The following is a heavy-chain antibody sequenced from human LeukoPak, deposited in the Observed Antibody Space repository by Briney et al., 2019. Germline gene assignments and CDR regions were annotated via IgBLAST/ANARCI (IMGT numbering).Heavy chain of an antibody. CDR1: GFTFSSYA. V-gene: IGHV3-23*01. J-gene: IGHJ4*02. D-gene: IGHD4-17*01. Sequence: GGSLRLSCAASGFTFSSYAMSWVRQAPGKGLEWVSAISGSGGSTYYADSVKGRFTISRDNSKNTLYLQMNSLRAEDTAVYYCAKDQVPHDYGDYGNFDYWGQGTLVTVSS. CDR3: AKDQVPHDYGDYGNFDY. CDR2: ISGSGGST.